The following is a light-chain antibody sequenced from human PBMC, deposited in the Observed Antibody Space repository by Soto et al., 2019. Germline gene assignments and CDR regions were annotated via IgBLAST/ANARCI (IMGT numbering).Light chain of an antibody. Sequence: QSVLTQPASVSGSPGQSITISCTGTNNDVGGHMYVSWYQHQAGKVPKLIIYEIDNRPSGVSDRFSGSKSGNTASLTISGLQAEDEAAYYCSAYRRGIIVFGEGTKVTVL. CDR3: SAYRRGIIV. CDR2: EID. J-gene: IGLJ2*01. V-gene: IGLV2-14*01. CDR1: NNDVGGHMY.